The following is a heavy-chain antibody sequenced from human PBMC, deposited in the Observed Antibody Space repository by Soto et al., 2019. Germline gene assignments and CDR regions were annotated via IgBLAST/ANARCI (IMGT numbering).Heavy chain of an antibody. J-gene: IGHJ5*02. Sequence: ASVKVSCKASGYTFTGYYMHWVRQAPGQGLEWMGWINPNSGGTNYAQKFQGWVTMTRDTSISTAYMELSRLRSDDTAVYYCARGDWYCSGGSCYSIDNWFDPWGQGTLVTVSS. D-gene: IGHD2-15*01. V-gene: IGHV1-2*04. CDR3: ARGDWYCSGGSCYSIDNWFDP. CDR1: GYTFTGYY. CDR2: INPNSGGT.